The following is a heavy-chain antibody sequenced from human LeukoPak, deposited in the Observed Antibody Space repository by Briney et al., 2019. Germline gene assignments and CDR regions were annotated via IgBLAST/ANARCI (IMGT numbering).Heavy chain of an antibody. V-gene: IGHV3-30*04. Sequence: PGGSLRLSCAASGFTFSSYAMHWVRQAPGKGLEWVAVISYDGSNKYYADSVKGRFTISRDNSKNTLYLQMNSLRAEDTAVYYCARDGPGDSSTREYHFDYWGQGTLVTVSS. J-gene: IGHJ4*02. CDR2: ISYDGSNK. CDR1: GFTFSSYA. D-gene: IGHD2-2*01. CDR3: ARDGPGDSSTREYHFDY.